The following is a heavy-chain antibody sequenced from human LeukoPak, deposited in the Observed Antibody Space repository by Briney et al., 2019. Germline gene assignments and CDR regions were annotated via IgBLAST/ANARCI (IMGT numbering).Heavy chain of an antibody. V-gene: IGHV1-69*05. CDR2: IIPIFGTA. CDR1: GGTFSSYA. J-gene: IGHJ4*02. D-gene: IGHD6-6*01. Sequence: GASVKVSCKASGGTFSSYAISWVRQAPGQGLEWMGGIIPIFGTANYAQKFQGRVTMTRDTSISTVYMEMSRLRSDDTAVYYCARESVPAVAARRGLNYWGQGTLVAVSS. CDR3: ARESVPAVAARRGLNY.